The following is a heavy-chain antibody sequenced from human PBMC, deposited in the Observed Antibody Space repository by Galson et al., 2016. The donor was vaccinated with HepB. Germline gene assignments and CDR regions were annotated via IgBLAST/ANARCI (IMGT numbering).Heavy chain of an antibody. CDR3: ARDGLRGTYRYTWFDP. D-gene: IGHD3-16*02. V-gene: IGHV4-31*03. CDR2: IYHSGST. J-gene: IGHJ5*02. Sequence: TLSLTCTVSGGSISSGGYYWSWIRQHPGKGLEWIGYIYHSGSTYYSPSLKSRVIISVDTSKNQFSLKLSSVTAADMAVYYCARDGLRGTYRYTWFDPWGQGTLVTVSS. CDR1: GGSISSGGYY.